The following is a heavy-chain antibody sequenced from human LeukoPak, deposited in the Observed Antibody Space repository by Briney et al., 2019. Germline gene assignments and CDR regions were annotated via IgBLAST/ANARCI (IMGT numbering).Heavy chain of an antibody. D-gene: IGHD3-10*01. CDR1: GGSISSSNW. CDR2: IYHSGST. V-gene: IGHV4-4*02. Sequence: SETLSLTCAVSGGSISSSNWWSWVRQPPGKGLEWIGEIYHSGSTNYNPSLKSRVTISVDESKNQFSLKLSSVTAADTAVYYCARDDGSGSCFDYWGQGTLVTVSS. J-gene: IGHJ4*02. CDR3: ARDDGSGSCFDY.